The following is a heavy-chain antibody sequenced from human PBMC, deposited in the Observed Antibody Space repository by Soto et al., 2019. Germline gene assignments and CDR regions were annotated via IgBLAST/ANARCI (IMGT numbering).Heavy chain of an antibody. CDR1: GFTFSRYA. CDR2: ISRDGSNK. Sequence: GGSLRLSCTASGFTFSRYAIHWVRQAPGKGLEWVAVISRDGSNKYYVDSVKGRFTISRDNSKNTLYLQMNSLRDEDTAVYYCARSRNSAVADSYDFWGQGTLVTVSS. V-gene: IGHV3-30*04. D-gene: IGHD3-10*01. J-gene: IGHJ4*02. CDR3: ARSRNSAVADSYDF.